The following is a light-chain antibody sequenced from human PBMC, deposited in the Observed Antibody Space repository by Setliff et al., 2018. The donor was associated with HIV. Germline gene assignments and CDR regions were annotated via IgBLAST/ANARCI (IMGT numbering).Light chain of an antibody. Sequence: QSALTQPASVSGSPGQSITISCTGTSSDVSTYNFVSWYQQHPGKAPKLMIYDVSYRPSGVSNRFSGSKSGNTASLTISGLQAEDEADYYCSPYTSSTPLYVFGNGTKVTVL. CDR2: DVS. CDR1: SSDVSTYNF. J-gene: IGLJ1*01. V-gene: IGLV2-14*03. CDR3: SPYTSSTPLYV.